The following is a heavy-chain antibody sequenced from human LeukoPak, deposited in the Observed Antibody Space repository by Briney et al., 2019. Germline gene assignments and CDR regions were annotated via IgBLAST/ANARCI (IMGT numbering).Heavy chain of an antibody. Sequence: GASVTVSFTASGYTFTSYAMHWVRQAPGQRLEWMGWINAGNGNTKYSQKFQGRVTITRDTSASTAYMELSSLRSEDTAVYYCARDRGNWGYYYGMDVWGQGTTVTVSS. CDR3: ARDRGNWGYYYGMDV. CDR1: GYTFTSYA. D-gene: IGHD7-27*01. V-gene: IGHV1-3*01. CDR2: INAGNGNT. J-gene: IGHJ6*02.